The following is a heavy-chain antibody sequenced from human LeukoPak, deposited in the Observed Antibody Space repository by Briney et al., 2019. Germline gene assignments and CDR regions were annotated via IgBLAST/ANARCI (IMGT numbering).Heavy chain of an antibody. CDR1: GYTFTDYF. CDR2: INPNSGGR. Sequence: GSVTVSCKASGYTFTDYFMHWVRQAPGQGVEGMGWINPNSGGRNYAQTFQGRVTMNREGYIRKAYMELSRLRYDDRAVYYCARDAYCSSASCVGWFDPWGQGTLVTVSS. CDR3: ARDAYCSSASCVGWFDP. V-gene: IGHV1-2*02. D-gene: IGHD2-2*01. J-gene: IGHJ5*02.